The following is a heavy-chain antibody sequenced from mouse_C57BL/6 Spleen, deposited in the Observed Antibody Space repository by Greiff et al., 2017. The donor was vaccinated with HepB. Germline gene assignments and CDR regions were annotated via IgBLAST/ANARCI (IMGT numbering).Heavy chain of an antibody. J-gene: IGHJ3*01. D-gene: IGHD1-1*01. CDR2: ISDGGSYT. CDR1: GFTFSSYA. CDR3: AREYGSSSFAY. Sequence: DVMLVESGGGLVKPGGSLKLSCAASGFTFSSYAMSWVRQTPEKRLEWVATISDGGSYTYYPDNVKGRFTISRDNAKNNLYLQMSHLKSEDTAMYYCAREYGSSSFAYWGQGTLVTVSA. V-gene: IGHV5-4*01.